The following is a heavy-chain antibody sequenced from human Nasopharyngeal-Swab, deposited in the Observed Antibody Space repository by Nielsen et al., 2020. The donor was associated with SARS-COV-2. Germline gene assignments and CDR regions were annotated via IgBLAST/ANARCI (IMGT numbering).Heavy chain of an antibody. Sequence: GESLKISCAASGFTFSTFGMHWVRQAPGKGLEWVAVIWYDGSNKYYADSVKGRFTISRDNAKNTVYLQMNSLRAEDTAVYYCVRGKRYGGDASFDYWGQGSLVTVSS. D-gene: IGHD2-21*02. CDR3: VRGKRYGGDASFDY. CDR1: GFTFSTFG. V-gene: IGHV3-33*01. J-gene: IGHJ4*02. CDR2: IWYDGSNK.